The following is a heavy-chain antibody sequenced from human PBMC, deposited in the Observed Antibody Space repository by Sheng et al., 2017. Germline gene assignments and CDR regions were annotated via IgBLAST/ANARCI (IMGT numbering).Heavy chain of an antibody. CDR2: INNYGNT. CDR1: MGPSVVYS. Sequence: QVQLQQWGTGLFEDFGDPCPSRXLSMMGPSVVYSWDWIRQSPEKGLEWIGEINNYGNTNYNPSLKSRVTMSLXTSKKQFSLKLTSVTAADTAVYYCAGHYDDDDGYPLIDYWGPG. D-gene: IGHD3-22*01. V-gene: IGHV4-34*01. J-gene: IGHJ4*01. CDR3: AGHYDDDDGYPLIDY.